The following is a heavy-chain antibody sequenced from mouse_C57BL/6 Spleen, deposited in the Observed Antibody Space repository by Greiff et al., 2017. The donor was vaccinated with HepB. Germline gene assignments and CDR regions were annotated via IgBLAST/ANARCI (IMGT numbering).Heavy chain of an antibody. CDR3: ARGSRGGYAMDY. V-gene: IGHV1-53*01. CDR1: GYTFTSYW. CDR2: INPSNGGT. D-gene: IGHD1-1*01. J-gene: IGHJ4*01. Sequence: QVQLQQPGTELVKPGASVKLSCKASGYTFTSYWMHWVKQRPGQGLEWIGNINPSNGGTNYNEKFKSKATLTVDKSSSTAYMQLSSLTSEDSAVYDCARGSRGGYAMDYWGQGTSVTVSS.